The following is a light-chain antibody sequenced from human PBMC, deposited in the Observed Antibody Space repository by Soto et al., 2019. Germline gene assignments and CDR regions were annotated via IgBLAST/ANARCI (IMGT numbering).Light chain of an antibody. CDR1: QGISSY. J-gene: IGKJ5*01. CDR3: QQYYSYPRT. CDR2: AAS. Sequence: AIRMTQSPSSLSASTGDRVTITCRASQGISSYLAWYQQKPGKAPKLLIYAASTLQSGVPSRFSGSGSGTAFTLSISSLQSEDFATYYCQQYYSYPRTFGQGTRLEI. V-gene: IGKV1-8*01.